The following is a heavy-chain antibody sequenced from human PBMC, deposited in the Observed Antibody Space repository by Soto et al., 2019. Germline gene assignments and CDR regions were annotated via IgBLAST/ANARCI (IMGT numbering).Heavy chain of an antibody. Sequence: ASVKVCCKASGYTFTSLYRQWVRQAPRQGLEWMGIINPSGGSTSYAQKFQGRVTMTRDTSTSTVYMELSSLRSEDTAVYYCASGYDSSGYYPGPLGSHAYDIWGQGTMVTVS. J-gene: IGHJ3*02. CDR2: INPSGGST. V-gene: IGHV1-46*01. CDR3: ASGYDSSGYYPGPLGSHAYDI. D-gene: IGHD3-22*01. CDR1: GYTFTSLY.